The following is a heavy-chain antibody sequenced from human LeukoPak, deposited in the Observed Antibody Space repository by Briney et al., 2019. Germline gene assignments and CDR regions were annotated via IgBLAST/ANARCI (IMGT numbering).Heavy chain of an antibody. D-gene: IGHD3-10*01. J-gene: IGHJ4*02. CDR1: GFTFSSYG. CDR3: ARGSGSSQYYFDY. CDR2: IWYDGSNK. Sequence: GSLRLSCAASGFTFSSYGMHWARQAPGKGLEWVAVIWYDGSNKYYADSVKGRFTISRDNSKNTLYLQMNSLRAEDTAVYYCARGSGSSQYYFDYWGQGTLVTVSS. V-gene: IGHV3-33*01.